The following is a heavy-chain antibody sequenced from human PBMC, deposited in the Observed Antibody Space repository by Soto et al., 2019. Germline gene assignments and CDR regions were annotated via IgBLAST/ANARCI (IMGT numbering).Heavy chain of an antibody. CDR2: VSYDERNI. V-gene: IGHV3-30*18. D-gene: IGHD3-16*01. J-gene: IGHJ4*02. CDR3: AKLVDKSLDDY. CDR1: GFTFSTSD. Sequence: GGSLRLSCVASGFTFSTSDLHWVRQAPGQGLEWVAVVSYDERNIYYADSVKGRFSVSRDNSKNTLFLHMNSLRAEDTAVYFCAKLVDKSLDDYWGQGALVTVSS.